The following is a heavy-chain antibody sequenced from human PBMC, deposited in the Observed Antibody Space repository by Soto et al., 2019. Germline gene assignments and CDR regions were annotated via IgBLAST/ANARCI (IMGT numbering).Heavy chain of an antibody. CDR2: ISGTGGST. CDR3: AKEGSSYYGMGV. Sequence: PGGSLRLSCVASGFAFSAYGMNWVRQAPGKGLEWVSVISGTGGSTKYADSVKGRFTISRDNSEKTLYLQMNSLRAEDTAVYYCAKEGSSYYGMGVWGQGTSVTVSS. D-gene: IGHD2-2*01. CDR1: GFAFSAYG. J-gene: IGHJ6*02. V-gene: IGHV3-23*01.